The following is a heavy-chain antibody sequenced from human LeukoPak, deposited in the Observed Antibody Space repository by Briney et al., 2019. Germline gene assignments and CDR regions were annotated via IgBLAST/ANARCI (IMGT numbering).Heavy chain of an antibody. CDR1: GGSISSSNW. Sequence: SETLSLTCAVSGGSISSSNWWSWVRQPPGKGLEWIGETYHSGSTNYNPSLKSRVTISVDKSKNQFSLKLSSVTVADTAVYYCARARGSGSYYNYYMDVWGKGTTVTVSS. V-gene: IGHV4-4*02. CDR2: TYHSGST. CDR3: ARARGSGSYYNYYMDV. D-gene: IGHD3-10*01. J-gene: IGHJ6*03.